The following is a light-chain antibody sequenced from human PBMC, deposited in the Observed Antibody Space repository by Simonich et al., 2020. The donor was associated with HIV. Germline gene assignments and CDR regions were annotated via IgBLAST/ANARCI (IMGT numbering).Light chain of an antibody. Sequence: EIVMTQSPATLSVSPGKRATPSCRASQSVSSNLAWYQQKPGQAPRLLIYGASTRATGIPARFSGSGSGTEFTLTISSMQSEDFAVYCCQQYNNWLTFGGGTKVEIK. J-gene: IGKJ4*01. CDR3: QQYNNWLT. V-gene: IGKV3-15*01. CDR1: QSVSSN. CDR2: GAS.